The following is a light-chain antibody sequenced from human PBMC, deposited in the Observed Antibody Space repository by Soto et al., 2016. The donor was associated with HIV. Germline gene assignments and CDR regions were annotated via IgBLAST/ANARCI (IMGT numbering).Light chain of an antibody. CDR2: SAS. CDR3: LQDYSYPYS. V-gene: IGKV1-6*01. Sequence: AIQMTQSPSSLSASVGDRVTITCRASQGIKNELGWYQQKPGEAPKLLIYSASTLGSGVPLRFSGSGSGTDFTLTISSLQPEDSASYFCLQDYSYPYSFGLGDQ. CDR1: QGIKNE. J-gene: IGKJ2*03.